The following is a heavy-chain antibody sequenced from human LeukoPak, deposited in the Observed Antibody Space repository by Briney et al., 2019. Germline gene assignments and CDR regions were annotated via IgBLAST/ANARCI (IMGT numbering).Heavy chain of an antibody. Sequence: TFSSYGMNWVRQAPGKGLEWIGSVYYSGNTYYNSSLKSRVTISVDTSKNQFSLKLSSVTAADTAIYYCTREYGFMTTVFHAFDIWGQGTMVTVSS. CDR3: TREYGFMTTVFHAFDI. CDR1: TFSSYG. V-gene: IGHV4-39*07. D-gene: IGHD4-17*01. J-gene: IGHJ3*02. CDR2: VYYSGNT.